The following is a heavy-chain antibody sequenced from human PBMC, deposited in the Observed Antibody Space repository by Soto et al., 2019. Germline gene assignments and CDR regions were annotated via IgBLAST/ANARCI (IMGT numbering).Heavy chain of an antibody. D-gene: IGHD5-12*01. J-gene: IGHJ4*02. CDR2: IKNDGSYT. CDR1: GLTFSSYW. V-gene: IGHV3-74*01. Sequence: EVQLVESGGGLVQPGGSLRLSCAASGLTFSSYWMHWVRQPPGKGLVWVSRIKNDGSYTTYADSVKGRFTISRDNAKNTLYLQMNVLTADDTAVYYCARGVSGYGIYWGQGTLVTVSS. CDR3: ARGVSGYGIY.